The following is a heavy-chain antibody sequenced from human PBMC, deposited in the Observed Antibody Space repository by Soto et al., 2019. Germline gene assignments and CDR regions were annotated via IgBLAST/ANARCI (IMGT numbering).Heavy chain of an antibody. V-gene: IGHV3-23*01. Sequence: GGSLRLSCAASGFTFSSYAMSWVRQAPGKGLEWVSAISGSGGSTYYADSVKGRFTISRDNSKNTLYLQMNSLRAEDTAVYYCAKPIYYDSSGYSHDYWGQGTLVTVSS. J-gene: IGHJ4*02. CDR1: GFTFSSYA. D-gene: IGHD3-22*01. CDR2: ISGSGGST. CDR3: AKPIYYDSSGYSHDY.